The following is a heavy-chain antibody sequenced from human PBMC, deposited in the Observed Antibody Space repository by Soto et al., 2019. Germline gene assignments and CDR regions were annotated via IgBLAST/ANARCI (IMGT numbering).Heavy chain of an antibody. J-gene: IGHJ6*02. V-gene: IGHV1-2*02. CDR1: GYTFTSYG. Sequence: GASVKVSCKASGYTFTSYGISWVRQAPGQGLEWMGWINPNSGGTNYAQKFQGRVTMTRDTSISTAYMELSRLRSDDTAVYYCARDGGVDTAMVPPGYGMDVWGQGTTVTVSS. CDR3: ARDGGVDTAMVPPGYGMDV. D-gene: IGHD5-18*01. CDR2: INPNSGGT.